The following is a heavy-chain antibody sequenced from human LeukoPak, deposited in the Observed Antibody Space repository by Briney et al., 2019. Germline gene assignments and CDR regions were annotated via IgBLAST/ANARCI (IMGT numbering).Heavy chain of an antibody. CDR2: IRYDGNDK. J-gene: IGHJ4*02. V-gene: IGHV3-30*02. D-gene: IGHD5-12*01. CDR1: GFTFSSYG. CDR3: AKDRRYSGYDRGY. Sequence: GGSLRLSCAASGFTFSSYGMHWVRQAPGKGLEWVAFIRYDGNDKYYADSVKGRFTISRDNSKNTLYLQMNSLRAEDTAIYYCAKDRRYSGYDRGYWGQGTLVTVAS.